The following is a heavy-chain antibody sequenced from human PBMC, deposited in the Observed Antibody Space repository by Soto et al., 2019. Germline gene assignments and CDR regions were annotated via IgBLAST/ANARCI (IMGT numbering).Heavy chain of an antibody. CDR1: GYTFTSYD. D-gene: IGHD2-21*02. CDR3: ARSIVVVTAADY. J-gene: IGHJ4*02. CDR2: MNPNSGNT. Sequence: ASVKVSCKASGYTFTSYDINCVRQATGQGLEWMGWMNPNSGNTGYAQKFQGRVTITRDTSASTAYMELSSLRSEDTAVYYCARSIVVVTAADYWGQGTLVTVSS. V-gene: IGHV1-8*01.